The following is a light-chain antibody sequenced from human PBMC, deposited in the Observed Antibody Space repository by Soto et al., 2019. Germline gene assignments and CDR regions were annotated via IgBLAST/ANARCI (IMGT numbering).Light chain of an antibody. V-gene: IGKV1-39*01. J-gene: IGKJ5*01. CDR3: QQSYGPPIT. Sequence: DIQMTQSPSSLSAFVGDRVTITCRASQTISNYLNWYQQRPGKAPKLLIYLASSLQSGVPSRFGGSGSGTDFILTISSLQPEDSATYYCQQSYGPPITFGQGTRLEIK. CDR1: QTISNY. CDR2: LAS.